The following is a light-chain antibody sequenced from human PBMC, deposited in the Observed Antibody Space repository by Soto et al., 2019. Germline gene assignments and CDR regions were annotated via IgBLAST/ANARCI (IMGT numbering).Light chain of an antibody. CDR3: SSYTTSSTRV. Sequence: QAVVAQPASVSGSPGQSITISCTGTSSDVGAYDFVSWYQQHPDKAPKLMIYEVSNRPSGVSYRFSGSKSVNTATLTISGLQAEDEADYYCSSYTTSSTRVFGTGTKLTVL. CDR1: SSDVGAYDF. V-gene: IGLV2-14*03. J-gene: IGLJ1*01. CDR2: EVS.